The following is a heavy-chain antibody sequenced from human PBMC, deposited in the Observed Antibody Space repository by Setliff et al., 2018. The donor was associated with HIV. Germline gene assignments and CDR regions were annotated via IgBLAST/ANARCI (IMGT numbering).Heavy chain of an antibody. Sequence: ASVKVSCKASGYTFSSYGISWVRQAPGQGLEWMGWINPYSGKTKYAQNLQGRVTFARDESTNTVYMELSSLSSDDTAVYYCARDNYGNFPAYFDHWGQGTLVTVSS. CDR1: GYTFSSYG. CDR2: INPYSGKT. V-gene: IGHV1-18*04. D-gene: IGHD3-10*01. CDR3: ARDNYGNFPAYFDH. J-gene: IGHJ4*02.